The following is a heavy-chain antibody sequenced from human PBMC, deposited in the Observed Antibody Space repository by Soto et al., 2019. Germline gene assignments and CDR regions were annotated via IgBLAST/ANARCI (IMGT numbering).Heavy chain of an antibody. CDR2: ISSSTTYI. Sequence: EVQLVESGGGLVKPGGSLRLSCAGSGFRIASYSMNWVRQAPGKGLEWVSSISSSTTYIYYADSVKGRFTISRDNVQNSMYLQMNSLGAEDTAVYYCARDRGGDFPLDYWGQGTLVTVSS. CDR3: ARDRGGDFPLDY. V-gene: IGHV3-21*06. J-gene: IGHJ4*02. D-gene: IGHD3-16*01. CDR1: GFRIASYS.